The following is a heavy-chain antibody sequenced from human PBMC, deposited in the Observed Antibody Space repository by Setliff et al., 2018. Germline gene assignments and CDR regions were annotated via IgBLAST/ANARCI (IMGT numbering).Heavy chain of an antibody. CDR1: GFTFRSYE. J-gene: IGHJ4*02. CDR2: ITTSGSTI. V-gene: IGHV3-48*03. Sequence: GGSLRLSCAASGFTFRSYEMNWVRQAPGKGLEWISYITTSGSTIYYADSVKGRFTISRDNAKNSLYLQMNSLRAEDTAVYYCVKDVVGYSSTWPKRDYFDYWGQGTWGTVSS. D-gene: IGHD6-13*01. CDR3: VKDVVGYSSTWPKRDYFDY.